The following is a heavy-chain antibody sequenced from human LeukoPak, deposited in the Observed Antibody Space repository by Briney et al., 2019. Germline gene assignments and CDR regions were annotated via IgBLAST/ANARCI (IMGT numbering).Heavy chain of an antibody. J-gene: IGHJ4*02. CDR2: ISSSSSYI. Sequence: GGSLRLSCAASGFTFSSYSMNWVRQAPGKGLEWVSSISSSSSYIYYADSVKGRFTTSRDHAKKTVYLQMNDVRDEDTAVYYCAKEPGDYWGQGTLVTVSS. CDR3: AKEPGDY. V-gene: IGHV3-21*01. CDR1: GFTFSSYS.